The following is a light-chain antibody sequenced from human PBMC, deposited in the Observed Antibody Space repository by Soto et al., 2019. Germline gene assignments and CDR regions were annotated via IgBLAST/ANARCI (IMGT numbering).Light chain of an antibody. CDR2: RNN. CDR3: AAWDDSLSGPV. J-gene: IGLJ2*01. V-gene: IGLV1-47*01. CDR1: SSNIGSNY. Sequence: QSVLTQPPSASGTPGQRVTISCSGSSSNIGSNYVYWYQQLPGTAPKLLIYRNNQRPSGVPHRFSGSKSGTSAPLAISGLRSEDEADYYCAAWDDSLSGPVFGAGTKLTVL.